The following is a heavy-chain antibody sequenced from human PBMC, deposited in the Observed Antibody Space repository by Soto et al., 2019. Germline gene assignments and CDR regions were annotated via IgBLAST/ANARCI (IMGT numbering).Heavy chain of an antibody. J-gene: IGHJ6*03. CDR3: AKVLNYYYYMDV. Sequence: QVQLVESGGGVVQPGRSLRLSCAASGFTFSSYGMHWVRQAPGKGLEWVAVISYDGSNKYYADSVKGRFTISRDNSKNTLYLQMNSLRAEDTAVYYCAKVLNYYYYMDVWGKGTTVTVS. CDR1: GFTFSSYG. CDR2: ISYDGSNK. V-gene: IGHV3-30*18.